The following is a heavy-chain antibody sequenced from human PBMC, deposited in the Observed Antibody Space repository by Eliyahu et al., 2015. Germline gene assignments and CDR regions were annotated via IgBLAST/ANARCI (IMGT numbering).Heavy chain of an antibody. CDR1: GYSFTSYY. Sequence: VKVSCKTSGYSFTSYYMHWVRQAPGQGLEWMGWLNTQSGGANLAQKFQGRVTMTRDTSITTAYMEMTRLTSDDTAMYFCARDELGDGDIFFDRWGQGTLVTVSS. CDR2: LNTQSGGA. CDR3: ARDELGDGDIFFDR. D-gene: IGHD5-24*01. J-gene: IGHJ4*02. V-gene: IGHV1-2*02.